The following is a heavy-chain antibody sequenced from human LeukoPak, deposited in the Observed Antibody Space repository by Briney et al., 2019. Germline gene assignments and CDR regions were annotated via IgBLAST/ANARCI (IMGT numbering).Heavy chain of an antibody. CDR2: IYYGGST. CDR1: GGSISSGDYY. V-gene: IGHV4-30-4*08. J-gene: IGHJ6*03. CDR3: ARATYDFWSGFFYYYYMDV. D-gene: IGHD3-3*01. Sequence: SETLSLTCTVSGGSISSGDYYWSWIRQPPGKGLEWIGYIYYGGSTYYNPSLKSRVTISVDTSKNQFSLKLSSVTAADTAVYYCARATYDFWSGFFYYYYMDVWGKGTTVTVSS.